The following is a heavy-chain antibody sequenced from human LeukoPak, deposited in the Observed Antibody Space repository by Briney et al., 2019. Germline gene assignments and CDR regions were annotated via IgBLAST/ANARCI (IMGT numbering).Heavy chain of an antibody. V-gene: IGHV4-34*01. J-gene: IGHJ4*02. CDR1: GGSFSGYY. CDR3: ARVSGGFDY. Sequence: SETLSLTCAVYGGSFSGYYWSWIRQPPGKGLEWIGEINHSGSTNYNPSLKSRVTISVDTSKSQFSLKLSSVTAADTAVYHCARVSGGFDYWGQGTLVTVSS. CDR2: INHSGST. D-gene: IGHD6-25*01.